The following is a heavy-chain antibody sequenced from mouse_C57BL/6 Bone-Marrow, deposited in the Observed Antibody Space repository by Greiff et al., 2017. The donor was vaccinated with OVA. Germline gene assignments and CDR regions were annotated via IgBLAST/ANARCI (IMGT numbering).Heavy chain of an antibody. CDR2: IYPGSGNT. D-gene: IGHD2-9*01. CDR1: GYTFTDYY. V-gene: IGHV1-76*01. CDR3: ARTYYGYDDYFDY. Sequence: QVQLKQSGAELVRPGASVKLSCKASGYTFTDYYINWVKQRPGQGLEWIARIYPGSGNTYYNEKFKGKATLTAEKSSSTAYMQLSSLTSEDSAVYFCARTYYGYDDYFDYWGQGTTLTVSS. J-gene: IGHJ2*01.